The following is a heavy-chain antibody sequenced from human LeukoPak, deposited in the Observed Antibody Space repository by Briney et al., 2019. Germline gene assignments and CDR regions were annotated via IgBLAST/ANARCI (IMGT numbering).Heavy chain of an antibody. V-gene: IGHV3-23*01. Sequence: SGGSLRLSCAASRFTFSSYAMSWVRQAPGKGLEWVSAISGSGGSTYYADSVKGRFTISRDNSKNTLYLQMNSLRAEDTAVYYCAKSLVISHPFDYWGQGTLVTVSS. CDR2: ISGSGGST. D-gene: IGHD3-9*01. CDR1: RFTFSSYA. J-gene: IGHJ4*02. CDR3: AKSLVISHPFDY.